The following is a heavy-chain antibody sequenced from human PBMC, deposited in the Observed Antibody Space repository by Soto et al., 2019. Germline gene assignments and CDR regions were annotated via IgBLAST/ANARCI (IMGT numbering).Heavy chain of an antibody. CDR1: GYTFTSYG. CDR2: ISAYNGNT. D-gene: IGHD2-2*03. J-gene: IGHJ6*03. V-gene: IGHV1-18*01. CDR3: ARSGSNGYYYYYYMDV. Sequence: ASVKVSCKASGYTFTSYGISWVRQAPGQGLEWMGWISAYNGNTNYAQKLQGRVTMTTDTSTSTAYMELRSLRSDDTAVYYCARSGSNGYYYYYYMDVWGKGTTVTVSS.